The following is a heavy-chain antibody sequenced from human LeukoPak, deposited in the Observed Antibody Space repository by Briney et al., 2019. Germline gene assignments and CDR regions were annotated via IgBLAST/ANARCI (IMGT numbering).Heavy chain of an antibody. Sequence: GGSLRLSCAASGFTFSSFAMTWVRQAPGKGLEWVSYISSSGSTIYYADSVKGRFTISRDNAKNSLYLQMNSLRAEDTAVYYCAREYSSSSLGYWGQGTLVTVSS. D-gene: IGHD6-6*01. CDR2: ISSSGSTI. CDR3: AREYSSSSLGY. J-gene: IGHJ4*02. V-gene: IGHV3-48*04. CDR1: GFTFSSFA.